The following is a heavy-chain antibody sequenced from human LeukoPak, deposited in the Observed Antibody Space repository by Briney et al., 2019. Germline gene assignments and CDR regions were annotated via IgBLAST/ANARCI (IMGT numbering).Heavy chain of an antibody. V-gene: IGHV3-53*01. D-gene: IGHD6-19*01. CDR1: GFTVSTNY. CDR3: ATSIAVAGPLDY. Sequence: GGSLRLSCAASGFTVSTNYMSWVRQAPGKGLEWVSVIYSGGYTYYADSVKGRFIISRDYSKNTLYLQMNSLRAEDTAVYYCATSIAVAGPLDYWGQGTLVTVSS. CDR2: IYSGGYT. J-gene: IGHJ4*02.